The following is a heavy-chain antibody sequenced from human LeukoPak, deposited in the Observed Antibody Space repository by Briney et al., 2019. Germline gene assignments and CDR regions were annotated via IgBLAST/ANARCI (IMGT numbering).Heavy chain of an antibody. J-gene: IGHJ4*01. CDR1: GDSLSSSSAV. Sequence: SQTLSLSCAISGDSLSSSSAVWNWIRQSPSRGLEWLGRTYYRSKWYNDYAASVNGRITINPDTSKNQFSLQLNSVTPEDTAMYYCAGSATYYAHWGHGTLFTVSS. V-gene: IGHV6-1*01. CDR3: AGSATYYAH. CDR2: TYYRSKWYN.